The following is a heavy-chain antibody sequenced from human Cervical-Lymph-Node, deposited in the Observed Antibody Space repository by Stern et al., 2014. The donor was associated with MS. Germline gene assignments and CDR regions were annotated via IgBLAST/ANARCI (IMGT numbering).Heavy chain of an antibody. Sequence: QVQLVESGGGVVQPGTSLRLSCAASGFRFSFSNYAMHWVRQAPGKGLEWLALISYEGSEQYFADSVKGRFTISRDNPKNTLYLQANDLRLEDTAVYYCARAGVVAYTSLRKNYLDLWGQGTLVTVS. D-gene: IGHD3-16*01. CDR1: GFRFSFSNYA. V-gene: IGHV3-30*04. CDR3: ARAGVVAYTSLRKNYLDL. J-gene: IGHJ4*02. CDR2: ISYEGSEQ.